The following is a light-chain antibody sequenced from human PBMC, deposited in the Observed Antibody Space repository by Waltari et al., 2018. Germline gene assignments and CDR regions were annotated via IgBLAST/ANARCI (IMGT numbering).Light chain of an antibody. J-gene: IGKJ3*01. Sequence: DIQMTQYPSSLSASVGDRVTVTCRASQAINKELSWYQQKPGKAPTLLIYSASGLQTGVSSRFSGSGSGTDFTLTISSLQPEDVATYYCQQDYTAPFTFGPGTKLDIK. CDR1: QAINKE. CDR2: SAS. V-gene: IGKV1-27*01. CDR3: QQDYTAPFT.